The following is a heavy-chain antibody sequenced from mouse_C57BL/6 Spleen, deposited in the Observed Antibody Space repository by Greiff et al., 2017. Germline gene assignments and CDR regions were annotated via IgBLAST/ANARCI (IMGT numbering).Heavy chain of an antibody. CDR2: IDPANGNT. V-gene: IGHV14-3*01. CDR3: AGFPNGKGGDYFDY. D-gene: IGHD2-1*01. Sequence: VQLQQSVAELVRPGASVKLSCTASGFNIKNTYMHWVKQRPEQGLEWIGRIDPANGNTKYAPKFQGKATITAYTSSNTAYLQLSSLTSEDTAIYYCAGFPNGKGGDYFDYWGQGTTLTVSS. J-gene: IGHJ2*01. CDR1: GFNIKNTY.